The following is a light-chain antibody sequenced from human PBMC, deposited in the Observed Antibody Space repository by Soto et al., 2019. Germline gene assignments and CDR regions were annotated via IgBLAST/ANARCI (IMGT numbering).Light chain of an antibody. J-gene: IGKJ4*01. CDR1: QDISTY. V-gene: IGKV1-27*01. CDR3: QKYNNAPLT. Sequence: DIQMTQALSSLSASVGDRVTITCRARQDISTYLAWYQQKPGKVPKLLISAAYTLQSGVPSRFSGSGSGTDFTLTISSLQPEDVATYYCQKYNNAPLTFGGGTKVEIK. CDR2: AAY.